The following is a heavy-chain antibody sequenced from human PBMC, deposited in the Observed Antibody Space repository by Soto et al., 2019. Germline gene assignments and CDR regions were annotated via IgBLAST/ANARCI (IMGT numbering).Heavy chain of an antibody. Sequence: GSLRLSCAASGFTFSNYAMSWVRQAPGKGLEWVSAISGSGGSTYYADSVKGRFTISRDNSKNTLYLQMNSLRAEDTAVYYCAKDYDFRSGPLWGQGTLVTVSS. V-gene: IGHV3-23*01. D-gene: IGHD3-3*01. CDR3: AKDYDFRSGPL. CDR1: GFTFSNYA. J-gene: IGHJ4*02. CDR2: ISGSGGST.